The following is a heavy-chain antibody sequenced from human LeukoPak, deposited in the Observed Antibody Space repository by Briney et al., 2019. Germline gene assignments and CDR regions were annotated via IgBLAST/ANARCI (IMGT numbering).Heavy chain of an antibody. CDR3: ARHWRYCSGGSCYSDYYYYMDV. Sequence: PGESLKISCKGSGYSFTSYWIGWVRQMPGKGLEWMGIIYPGDSDTRYSPSFQGQVTISADKSISTAYLQWSSLKASDTAMYYCARHWRYCSGGSCYSDYYYYMDVWGKGTTVTVSS. CDR2: IYPGDSDT. D-gene: IGHD2-15*01. V-gene: IGHV5-51*01. CDR1: GYSFTSYW. J-gene: IGHJ6*03.